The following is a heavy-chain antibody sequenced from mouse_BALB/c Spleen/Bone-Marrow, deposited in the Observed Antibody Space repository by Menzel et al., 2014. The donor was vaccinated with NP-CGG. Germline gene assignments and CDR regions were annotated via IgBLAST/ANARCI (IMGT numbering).Heavy chain of an antibody. V-gene: IGHV1-39*01. Sequence: VQLQQSGPELEKPGASVKISCKASGYSFTGYNMNWVKQTNGMSLEWIGNIDPYYGGISYNQKFKDKATLTVDRSSSTAYMQLKSLTSEDSAVYYCARSIEYRPLTYWGQGTLVTVSA. D-gene: IGHD2-14*01. J-gene: IGHJ3*01. CDR3: ARSIEYRPLTY. CDR1: GYSFTGYN. CDR2: IDPYYGGI.